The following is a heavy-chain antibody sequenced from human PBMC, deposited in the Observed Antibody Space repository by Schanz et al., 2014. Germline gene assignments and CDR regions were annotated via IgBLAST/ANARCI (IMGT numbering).Heavy chain of an antibody. CDR1: GFMFSSYG. J-gene: IGHJ4*02. V-gene: IGHV3-30*18. D-gene: IGHD5-18*01. CDR3: AKDAENTAMITDYFDY. CDR2: ISYDGSKK. Sequence: QVQLVESGGGVVQPGRSLRLSCAASGFMFSSYGMHWVRQAPGKGLEWVGVISYDGSKKSYADSVRGRFTISRDNSKTTVYLQMNSLRAEDTAVYYCAKDAENTAMITDYFDYWGQATLIDVSS.